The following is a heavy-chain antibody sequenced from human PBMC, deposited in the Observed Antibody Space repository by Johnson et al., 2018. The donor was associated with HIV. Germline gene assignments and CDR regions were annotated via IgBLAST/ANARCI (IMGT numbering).Heavy chain of an antibody. J-gene: IGHJ3*02. CDR3: ARDGYSGGFDI. CDR1: GFTFSNYW. CDR2: IKQDGSEK. Sequence: VQLVESGGGLVQPGGSLRLSCAASGFTFSNYWMSWVRQAPGKGLEWVANIKQDGSEKYYVDSVKGRFTISRDNAKNSLYLQMNSLRADDTAVYYCARDGYSGGFDIWGQGTMVTVSS. V-gene: IGHV3-7*01. D-gene: IGHD2-21*01.